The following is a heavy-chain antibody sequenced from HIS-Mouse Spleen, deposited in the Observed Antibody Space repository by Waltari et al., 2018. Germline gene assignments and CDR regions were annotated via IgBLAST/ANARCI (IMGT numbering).Heavy chain of an antibody. CDR2: IYYSGST. CDR3: AREIPYSSSWYDWYFDL. Sequence: QLQLQESGPGLVKPSETLSLTCTVSGGSISSSRYYWGWIRQPPGTGLEWIGSIYYSGSTTYNPSRKSRFTISVDTSKNQCSLKLSSVTAADTAVYYCAREIPYSSSWYDWYFDLWGRGTLVTVSS. V-gene: IGHV4-39*07. J-gene: IGHJ2*01. D-gene: IGHD6-13*01. CDR1: GGSISSSRYY.